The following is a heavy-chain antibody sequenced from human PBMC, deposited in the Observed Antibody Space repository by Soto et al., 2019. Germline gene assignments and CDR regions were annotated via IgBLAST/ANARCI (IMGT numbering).Heavy chain of an antibody. CDR2: INPNSGGT. D-gene: IGHD2-2*01. Sequence: SAEATCKASGYTINGNYIRWVQQAPGQGLEWMGWINPNSGGTNDAQKFQGRVTMTRDTSISTAYTELSRPRSDDTAVYDCATDSSCLNGGYWGQGTLVTVSS. CDR1: GYTINGNY. V-gene: IGHV1-2*02. J-gene: IGHJ4*02. CDR3: ATDSSCLNGGY.